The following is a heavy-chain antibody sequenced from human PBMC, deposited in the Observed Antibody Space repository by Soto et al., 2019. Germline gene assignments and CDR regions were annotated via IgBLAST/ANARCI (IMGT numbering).Heavy chain of an antibody. CDR1: GGSISSINNHFSNHY. CDR3: TTQGFGGIDGLVAV. V-gene: IGHV4-61*01. J-gene: IGHJ6*02. CDR2: ISNIGFT. D-gene: IGHD3-10*01. Sequence: QVQLHESGPGLVKPSETLSLTCTVSGGSISSINNHFSNHYCSWIRLSPGKGLEWIGYISNIGFTRYNPSLKSRVSISVDTSKNQFSLKLTSVTSTDTPVYYCTTQGFGGIDGLVAVWGQGPTVTVSS.